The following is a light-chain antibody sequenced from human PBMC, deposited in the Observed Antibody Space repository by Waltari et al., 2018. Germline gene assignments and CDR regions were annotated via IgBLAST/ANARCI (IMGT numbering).Light chain of an antibody. CDR1: SSDVGNYNL. V-gene: IGLV2-23*01. J-gene: IGLJ2*01. Sequence: QSALTQPASVSGSPGQLITISCTGTSSDVGNYNLVSWYQQHPGKAPQLIICEGSKRPSGVSNRFSGSKFGNTASLTISGLQAEDEADYYCCSYAAYSPVLFGGGTKVTVL. CDR3: CSYAAYSPVL. CDR2: EGS.